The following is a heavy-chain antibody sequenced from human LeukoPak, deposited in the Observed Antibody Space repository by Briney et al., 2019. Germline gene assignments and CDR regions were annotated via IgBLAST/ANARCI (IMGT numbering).Heavy chain of an antibody. Sequence: GASVKVSCKASGYIFTAYYIHWLRQAPGQGLEWMGWINPNSGGTSFALSFQGRVTLTRDTSISTVYMELSRLRSDDTAVYYCARDLSGGALGAFDIWGQGTMVTVSS. D-gene: IGHD2-15*01. CDR2: INPNSGGT. CDR3: ARDLSGGALGAFDI. J-gene: IGHJ3*02. CDR1: GYIFTAYY. V-gene: IGHV1-2*02.